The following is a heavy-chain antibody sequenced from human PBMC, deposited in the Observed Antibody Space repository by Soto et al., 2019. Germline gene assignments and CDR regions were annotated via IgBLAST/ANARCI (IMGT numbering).Heavy chain of an antibody. CDR2: IYYSGST. Sequence: SETLSLTCTVSGGSISSGGYYWSWIRQHPGKGLEWIGYIYYSGSTYYNPSLKSRVTISVDTSKNQFSLKLSSVTAADTAVYYCARALFDWLYSNWFAPWGQGTLVTVSS. J-gene: IGHJ5*02. D-gene: IGHD3-9*01. V-gene: IGHV4-31*03. CDR3: ARALFDWLYSNWFAP. CDR1: GGSISSGGYY.